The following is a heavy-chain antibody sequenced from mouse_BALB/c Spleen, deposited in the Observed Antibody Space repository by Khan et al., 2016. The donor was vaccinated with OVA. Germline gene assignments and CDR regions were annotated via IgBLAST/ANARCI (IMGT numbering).Heavy chain of an antibody. V-gene: IGHV1-4*01. CDR1: GYSFTSYT. CDR3: KREGTYHKSNGWFAY. Sequence: QVQLKESGPELARPGASVKMSCRASGYSFTSYTMHWIIQRLGQTPEWIGHINPSNYYTNYNQNFKDKATLNVDKSSNTPYLQLNSLKSEDSAVYYWKREGTYHKSNGWFAYWGQGTLVTGSA. CDR2: INPSNYYT. J-gene: IGHJ3*01.